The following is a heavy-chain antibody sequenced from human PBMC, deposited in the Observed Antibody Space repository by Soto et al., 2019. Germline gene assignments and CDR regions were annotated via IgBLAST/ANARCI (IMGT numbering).Heavy chain of an antibody. V-gene: IGHV4-39*07. CDR3: ARGYCSSTSCYMSFDY. CDR1: RGSISSGTNY. J-gene: IGHJ4*02. Sequence: SETLSLTCTVSRGSISSGTNYWAWIRQPPGKGLEWIGSIYHSGSTYYNPSLKSRVTISVDTSKNQFSLKLSSVTAADTAVYYCARGYCSSTSCYMSFDYWGQGTLVTVSS. D-gene: IGHD2-2*02. CDR2: IYHSGST.